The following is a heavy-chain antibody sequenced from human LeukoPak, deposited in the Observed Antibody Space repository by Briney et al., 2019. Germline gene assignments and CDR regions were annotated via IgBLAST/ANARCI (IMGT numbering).Heavy chain of an antibody. CDR1: GFTFSRYA. D-gene: IGHD1-26*01. V-gene: IGHV3-30-3*01. CDR3: AREDKDALNSGSYFSFDW. CDR2: ISYDGSNK. J-gene: IGHJ4*02. Sequence: QSGGSLRLSCAASGFTFSRYAIHWVRQAPGKGLEWVAVISYDGSNKYYADSVKGRFTISRDNSKNTLYVQMNSLRAEDTAVYYCAREDKDALNSGSYFSFDWWGQGTLVTVSS.